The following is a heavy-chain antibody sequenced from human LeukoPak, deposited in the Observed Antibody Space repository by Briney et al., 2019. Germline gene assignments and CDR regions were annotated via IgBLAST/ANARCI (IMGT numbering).Heavy chain of an antibody. CDR2: ISSSSSYI. Sequence: GGSLRLSCAASGYTFTSYTMNWVRQAPGKGLEWVSSISSSSSYIYYADSLKGRFTISRDNAKSSLYLQMNSLRAEDTAVYYCASGDSAVTFFDYWGQGTLVTVSS. CDR1: GYTFTSYT. V-gene: IGHV3-21*01. J-gene: IGHJ4*02. CDR3: ASGDSAVTFFDY. D-gene: IGHD4-17*01.